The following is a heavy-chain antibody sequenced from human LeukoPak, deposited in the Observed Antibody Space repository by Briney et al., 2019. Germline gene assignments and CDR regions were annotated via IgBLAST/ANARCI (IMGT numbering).Heavy chain of an antibody. Sequence: ASETLSLTCVVSGASISRHYWSWIRQHPGKGLEWLGYISASGRTNYNPALKSRVIISGDTSKNQFSLRLTSLTAADTAVYYCARHRENSYESSHMGFDPWGPGTLVTVSS. CDR1: GASISRHY. D-gene: IGHD3-22*01. CDR3: ARHRENSYESSHMGFDP. CDR2: ISASGRT. V-gene: IGHV4-4*09. J-gene: IGHJ5*02.